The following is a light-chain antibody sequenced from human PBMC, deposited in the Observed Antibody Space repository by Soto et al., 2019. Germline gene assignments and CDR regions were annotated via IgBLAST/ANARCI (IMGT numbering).Light chain of an antibody. CDR3: QKYNSAPWT. V-gene: IGKV1-27*01. CDR1: QGISNY. Sequence: DIQMTQSPSSLSASVGDRVTITCRASQGISNYVAWYQQRPGKVPKLLVYEASTLQSGVPSRFSGGGSGTDFTLTINSLQPEDVATYYCQKYNSAPWTFGQGTRVEIK. J-gene: IGKJ1*01. CDR2: EAS.